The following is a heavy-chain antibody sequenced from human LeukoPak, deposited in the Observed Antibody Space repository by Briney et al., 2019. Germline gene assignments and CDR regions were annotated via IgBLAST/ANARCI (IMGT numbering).Heavy chain of an antibody. Sequence: ASVKVSCKASGYTFTGYYMHWVRQAPGQGLEWMGWINPNSGGTYYAQKFQGRVTMTSDTSISTAYMELSRLRSDNTAVYYCARDKNPRTAYCGGDCYFDAFDIWGQGTMVTVSS. V-gene: IGHV1-2*02. J-gene: IGHJ3*02. CDR1: GYTFTGYY. CDR2: INPNSGGT. D-gene: IGHD2-21*02. CDR3: ARDKNPRTAYCGGDCYFDAFDI.